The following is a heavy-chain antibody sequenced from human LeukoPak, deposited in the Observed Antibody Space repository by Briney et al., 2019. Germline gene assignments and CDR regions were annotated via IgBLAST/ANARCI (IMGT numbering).Heavy chain of an antibody. J-gene: IGHJ3*02. Sequence: GGSLRLSCAASGFTVSSNYMSWVRQAPGKGLEWDSVIYSGGSTYYADSVKGRFTISRDNSKNTLYLQMNSLRAEDTAVYYCARPRDGYDDAFDIWGQGTMVTVSS. V-gene: IGHV3-66*02. D-gene: IGHD5-24*01. CDR3: ARPRDGYDDAFDI. CDR2: IYSGGST. CDR1: GFTVSSNY.